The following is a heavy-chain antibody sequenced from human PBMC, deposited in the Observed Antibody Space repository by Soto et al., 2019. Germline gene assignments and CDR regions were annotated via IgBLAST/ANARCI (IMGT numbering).Heavy chain of an antibody. Sequence: RQAPGRGPEWVANINQDATRQSYVDSVEGRFSISRDNAKNSLYLQMNSLRVEDTAVYYCAKVGLFDGNKPITFEFWGQGT. J-gene: IGHJ4*02. CDR3: AKVGLFDGNKPITFEF. D-gene: IGHD3-10*01. CDR2: INQDATRQ. V-gene: IGHV3-7*03.